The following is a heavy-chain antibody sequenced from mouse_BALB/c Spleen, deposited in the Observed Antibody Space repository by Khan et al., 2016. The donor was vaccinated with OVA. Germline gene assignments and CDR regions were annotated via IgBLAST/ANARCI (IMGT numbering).Heavy chain of an antibody. CDR2: IHYSGST. CDR3: ARSGTTVVAYWYFDV. J-gene: IGHJ1*01. CDR1: VYSITSGYS. V-gene: IGHV3-1*02. Sequence: EVQLQESGPDLVKPSQSLSLTCTVTVYSITSGYSWHWIRQFPGNKLEWMGYIHYSGSTNYNPSLKSRISITRDTSKNQFFLQLNSVTTEDTVTYYCARSGTTVVAYWYFDVWGAGTAVTVSS. D-gene: IGHD1-1*01.